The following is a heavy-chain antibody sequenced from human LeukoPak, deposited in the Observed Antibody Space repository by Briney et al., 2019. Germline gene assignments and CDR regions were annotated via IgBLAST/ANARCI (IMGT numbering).Heavy chain of an antibody. D-gene: IGHD3-9*01. CDR1: GFTFSSYS. CDR2: ISSSSSYI. V-gene: IGHV3-21*01. Sequence: GGSLRLSCAASGFTFSSYSMNWVRQAPGKGLEWVSSISSSSSYIYYADSVKGRFTISRDNAKNSLYLQMNSLRAEDTAVYYCARERYDILTGYYNQPFDYWGQGTLVTVSS. J-gene: IGHJ4*02. CDR3: ARERYDILTGYYNQPFDY.